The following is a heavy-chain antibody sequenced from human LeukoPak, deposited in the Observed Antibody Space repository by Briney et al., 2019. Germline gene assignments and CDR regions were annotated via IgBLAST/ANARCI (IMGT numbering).Heavy chain of an antibody. V-gene: IGHV1-2*02. Sequence: GASVKVSCKASGYTFTGYYMHWVRQAPGQGLEWMGWINPNSGGTNYAQKFQGRVTMTRDTSISTAYMELSRLRSDDTAVYYCARVVTYSYGMLDYWGQGTLVTVSS. J-gene: IGHJ4*02. CDR2: INPNSGGT. CDR3: ARVVTYSYGMLDY. D-gene: IGHD5-18*01. CDR1: GYTFTGYY.